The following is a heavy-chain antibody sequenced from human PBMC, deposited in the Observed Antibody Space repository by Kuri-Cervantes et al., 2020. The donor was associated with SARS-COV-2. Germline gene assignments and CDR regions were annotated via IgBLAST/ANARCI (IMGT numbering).Heavy chain of an antibody. J-gene: IGHJ4*02. V-gene: IGHV1-2*02. D-gene: IGHD2-2*02. CDR1: GYTFTDYY. Sequence: ASVKVSCKASGYTFTDYYLHWVRQAPGQGLEWVGWINPNSGGTNYAQKFQGRVTMTRDTSISTAYMELSRLRSDDTAVYYCARGGKYQLLYRCEYYFDYWGQGTLVTVSS. CDR3: ARGGKYQLLYRCEYYFDY. CDR2: INPNSGGT.